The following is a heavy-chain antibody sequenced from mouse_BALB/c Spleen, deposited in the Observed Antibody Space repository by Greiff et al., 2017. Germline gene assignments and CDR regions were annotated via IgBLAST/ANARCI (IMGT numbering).Heavy chain of an antibody. V-gene: IGHV5-12-1*01. CDR3: ARQEITTRVYYYAMDY. CDR2: ISSGGGST. D-gene: IGHD2-4*01. CDR1: GFAFSSYD. Sequence: DVKLVESGGGLVKPGGSLKLSCAASGFAFSSYDMSWVRQTPEKRLEWVAYISSGGGSTYYPDTVKGRFTISRDNAKNTLYLQMSSLKSEDTAMYYCARQEITTRVYYYAMDYWGQGTSVTVSS. J-gene: IGHJ4*01.